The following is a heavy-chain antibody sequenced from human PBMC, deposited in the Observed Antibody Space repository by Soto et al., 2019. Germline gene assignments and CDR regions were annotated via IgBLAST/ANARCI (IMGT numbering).Heavy chain of an antibody. D-gene: IGHD3-9*01. CDR2: IYYSGST. V-gene: IGHV4-31*03. CDR1: GGSISSGGYY. Sequence: ASETLSLTCTVSGGSISSGGYYWSWIRQHPGKGLEWIGYIYYSGSTYYNPSLKSRVTISVDTSKNQFSLKLSSVTAADTAVYYCARGTRYDLNWLDPWGQGTLVTVSS. CDR3: ARGTRYDLNWLDP. J-gene: IGHJ5*02.